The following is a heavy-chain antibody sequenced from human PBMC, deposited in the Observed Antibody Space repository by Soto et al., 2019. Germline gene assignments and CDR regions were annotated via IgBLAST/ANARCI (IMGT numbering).Heavy chain of an antibody. CDR2: ISGSGGST. CDR3: AKDRVGIVVVPAAIPYYFDY. V-gene: IGHV3-23*01. D-gene: IGHD2-2*02. Sequence: GGSLRLSCAASGFTFSSYAMSWVRQAPGKGLEWVSAISGSGGSTYYADSVKGRFTISRDNSKNTLYLQMNSLRAEDTAVYYCAKDRVGIVVVPAAIPYYFDYWGQGTLVTVSS. J-gene: IGHJ4*02. CDR1: GFTFSSYA.